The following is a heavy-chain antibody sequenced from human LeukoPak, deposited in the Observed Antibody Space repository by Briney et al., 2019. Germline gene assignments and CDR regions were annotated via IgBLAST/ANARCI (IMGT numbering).Heavy chain of an antibody. D-gene: IGHD6-19*01. CDR1: GGSISSGDYY. J-gene: IGHJ4*02. CDR3: ARRAVAGTPYYFDY. CDR2: ISYSGRT. Sequence: SQTLSLTCTVSGGSISSGDYYWSWIRQPPGKGLEWIGYISYSGRTYYDPSLRSRVTISVDTSKNQFSLKLSSVTAADTAVYYCARRAVAGTPYYFDYWGQGTLVTVSS. V-gene: IGHV4-30-4*01.